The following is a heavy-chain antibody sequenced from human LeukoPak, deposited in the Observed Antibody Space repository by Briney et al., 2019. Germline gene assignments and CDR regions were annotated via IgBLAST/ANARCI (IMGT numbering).Heavy chain of an antibody. V-gene: IGHV4-59*01. CDR2: IYYSGST. D-gene: IGHD3-10*01. CDR1: GGSISSYY. J-gene: IGHJ4*02. Sequence: SETLSLTCTVSGGSISSYYWSWIRQPPGKGLDWIGYIYYSGSTNYNPSLKSRVTISVDTSKNQFSLKLSSVTAADTAVYYCARGYGSGSYPFDYWGQGTLVTVSS. CDR3: ARGYGSGSYPFDY.